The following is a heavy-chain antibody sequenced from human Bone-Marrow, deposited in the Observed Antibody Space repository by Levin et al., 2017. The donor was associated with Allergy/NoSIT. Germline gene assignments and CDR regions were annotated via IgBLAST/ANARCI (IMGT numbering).Heavy chain of an antibody. CDR3: ATAGLTSGYGDAFEF. V-gene: IGHV3-30*04. CDR2: ISHDERSI. J-gene: IGHJ3*01. Sequence: GGSLRLSCAISGSIFRSFVLHWVRQAPGKGLEWVAVISHDERSIIYADSVRGRFTISKDNSKKMLYLQMNSLSGDDTSVYYCATAGLTSGYGDAFEFWGQGTMVTVSS. CDR1: GSIFRSFV. D-gene: IGHD3-22*01.